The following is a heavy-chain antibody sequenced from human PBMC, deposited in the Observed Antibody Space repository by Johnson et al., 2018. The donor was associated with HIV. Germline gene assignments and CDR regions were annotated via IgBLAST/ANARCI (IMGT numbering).Heavy chain of an antibody. D-gene: IGHD3-22*01. J-gene: IGHJ3*02. CDR3: ARGASDDSSGYRILGYAFDI. CDR1: GFTFSSYD. V-gene: IGHV3-13*01. Sequence: VQLVESGGGLVQPGGSLRLSCVASGFTFSSYDMHWVRQATGKGLEWVSAIGTAGDTYYPGSVKGRFTISRENAKNSLYLQMNSLRAGDTAVYYCARGASDDSSGYRILGYAFDIWGQGTMV. CDR2: IGTAGDT.